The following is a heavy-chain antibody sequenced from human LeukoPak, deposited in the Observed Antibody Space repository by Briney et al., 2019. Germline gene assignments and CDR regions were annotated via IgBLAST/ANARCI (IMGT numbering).Heavy chain of an antibody. CDR2: INHSGST. CDR1: GGSISNRAYY. Sequence: SETLSLTCNVSGGSISNRAYYWAWIRQPPGKGLEWIGEINHSGSTNYNPSLKSRVTISVDTSKNQFSLKLSSVTAADTAVYYCARGRAMIVVVMTYYFDYWGQGTLVTVSS. J-gene: IGHJ4*02. D-gene: IGHD3-22*01. V-gene: IGHV4-39*07. CDR3: ARGRAMIVVVMTYYFDY.